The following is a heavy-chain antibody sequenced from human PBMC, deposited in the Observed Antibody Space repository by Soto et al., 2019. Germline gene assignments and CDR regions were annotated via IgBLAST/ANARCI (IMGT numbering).Heavy chain of an antibody. V-gene: IGHV3-23*01. CDR2: ISGSGGST. J-gene: IGHJ4*02. D-gene: IGHD6-13*01. CDR3: ARRGPGTYFDY. Sequence: EVQLLESGGGLVQPGGSLRLSCAASGFTFSSYAMNWVRQAPGKGLEWVSVISGSGGSTYYADSVKGRFTISRDNSKNTLYMQMNSLRAEDTAVYYCARRGPGTYFDYWGQGTLVTVSS. CDR1: GFTFSSYA.